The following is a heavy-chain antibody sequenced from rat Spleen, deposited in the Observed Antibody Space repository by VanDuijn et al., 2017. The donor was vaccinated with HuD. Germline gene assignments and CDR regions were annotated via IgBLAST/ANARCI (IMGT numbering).Heavy chain of an antibody. V-gene: IGHV5-29*01. Sequence: EVQLVESDGGLVQPGRSLKLSCAASGFTFIDYYMTWVRQAPTKGLEWVATISYDGTNTFYRDSVKGRFTISRDNAKSTLYLQMDSLRSEDTATYYCARHDTGEGYFDYWGQGVMVTVSS. D-gene: IGHD4-2*01. CDR3: ARHDTGEGYFDY. J-gene: IGHJ2*01. CDR1: GFTFIDYY. CDR2: ISYDGTNT.